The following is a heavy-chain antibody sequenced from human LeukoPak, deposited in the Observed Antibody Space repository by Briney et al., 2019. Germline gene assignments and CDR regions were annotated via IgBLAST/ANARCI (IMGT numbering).Heavy chain of an antibody. Sequence: GGSLRLSCAASGFTFSSYSMNWVRQAPGKGLEWVSYISSSSSTIYYADSVKGRFTISRDNAKNSLYLQMNSLRAEDTAVYYCAGAVEGYCSGGSCYPPDYYFDYWGQGTLVTVSS. CDR1: GFTFSSYS. V-gene: IGHV3-48*04. CDR3: AGAVEGYCSGGSCYPPDYYFDY. J-gene: IGHJ4*02. D-gene: IGHD2-15*01. CDR2: ISSSSSTI.